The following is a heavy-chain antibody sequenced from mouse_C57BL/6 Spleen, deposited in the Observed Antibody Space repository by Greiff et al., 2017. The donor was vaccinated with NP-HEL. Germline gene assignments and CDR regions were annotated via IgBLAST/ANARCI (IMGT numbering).Heavy chain of an antibody. CDR2: IDPETGGT. CDR3: TRSGTTVSYAMDY. Sequence: VQLQQSGAELVRPGASVTLSCKASGYTFTDYEMHWVKQTPVHGLEWIGAIDPETGGTAYNQKFKGKAILTADKSSSTAYMELRSLTSEDSAVYYCTRSGTTVSYAMDYWGQGTSVTVSS. V-gene: IGHV1-15*01. CDR1: GYTFTDYE. D-gene: IGHD1-1*01. J-gene: IGHJ4*01.